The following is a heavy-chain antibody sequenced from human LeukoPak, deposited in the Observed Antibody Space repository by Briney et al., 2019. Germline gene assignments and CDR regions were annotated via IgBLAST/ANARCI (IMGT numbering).Heavy chain of an antibody. CDR2: ITSSSSYI. CDR3: AKPSPFGPSGPFDI. Sequence: PGGSLRLSCAASGFTFSSYSMNWVRQAPGKGLEWVSSITSSSSYIYYADSVKGRFTISRDNAKNSLYLQMNSLRAEDTAVYYCAKPSPFGPSGPFDIWGRGTMVTVSS. V-gene: IGHV3-21*01. D-gene: IGHD3/OR15-3a*01. CDR1: GFTFSSYS. J-gene: IGHJ3*02.